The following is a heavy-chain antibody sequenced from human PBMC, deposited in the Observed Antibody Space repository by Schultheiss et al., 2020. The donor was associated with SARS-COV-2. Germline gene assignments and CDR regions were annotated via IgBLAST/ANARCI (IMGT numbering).Heavy chain of an antibody. CDR1: GFTFSSYA. V-gene: IGHV3-23*01. CDR2: ISGSGGST. CDR3: ASFLTGGAMVH. J-gene: IGHJ4*02. Sequence: GESLKISCAASGFTFSSYAMSWVRQAPGKGLEWVSAISGSGGSTYYADSVKGRFTISRDNSKNTLYLQMNSLRADDTAVYYCASFLTGGAMVHWGQGTLVTVSS. D-gene: IGHD3-10*01.